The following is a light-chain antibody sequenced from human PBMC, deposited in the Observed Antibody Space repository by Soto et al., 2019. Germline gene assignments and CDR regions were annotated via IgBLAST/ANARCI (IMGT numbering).Light chain of an antibody. V-gene: IGLV2-14*01. Sequence: QSALTQPASVSGSPGQSITISCTGTSSDVGGYIYVSWYQQHPGKAPKLMIYDVSSRPSGVSYRFSGSKSGNTASLTISGLQAEDEADYYCSSYTTSSYYVFGTGTKVNVL. CDR1: SSDVGGYIY. CDR2: DVS. J-gene: IGLJ1*01. CDR3: SSYTTSSYYV.